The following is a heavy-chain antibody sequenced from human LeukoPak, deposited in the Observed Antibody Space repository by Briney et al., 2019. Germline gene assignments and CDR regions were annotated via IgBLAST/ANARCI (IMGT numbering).Heavy chain of an antibody. CDR2: ISDSGGST. J-gene: IGHJ4*02. CDR3: ARDQDYYGSGSYLGY. D-gene: IGHD3-10*01. CDR1: GFTFSSYA. V-gene: IGHV3-23*01. Sequence: PGGSLRLSCAASGFTFSSYALSWVRQAPGKGLEWVSAISDSGGSTYYADYVKGRFTISRDNAKNSLYLQMNSLRAEDTAVYYCARDQDYYGSGSYLGYWGQGTLVTVSS.